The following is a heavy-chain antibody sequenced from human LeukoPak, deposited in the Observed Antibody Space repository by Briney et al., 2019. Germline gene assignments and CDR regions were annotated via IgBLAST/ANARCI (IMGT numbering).Heavy chain of an antibody. CDR1: GGTFSSYA. Sequence: VASVKVSCKASGGTFSSYAISWVRQAPGQGLEWMGGNIPIFGTANYAQKFQGRVTITADESTSTAYMELSSLRSEDTAVYYCARSYYGSGSYYNMYYFDYWGQGTLVTVSS. CDR2: NIPIFGTA. CDR3: ARSYYGSGSYYNMYYFDY. J-gene: IGHJ4*02. D-gene: IGHD3-10*01. V-gene: IGHV1-69*13.